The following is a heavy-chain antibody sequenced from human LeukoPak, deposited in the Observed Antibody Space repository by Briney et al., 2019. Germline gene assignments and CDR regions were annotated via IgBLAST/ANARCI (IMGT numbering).Heavy chain of an antibody. CDR3: AKDRKVLEWSSSNYFDY. V-gene: IGHV3-30*18. J-gene: IGHJ4*02. CDR2: ISYDGSNK. D-gene: IGHD3-3*01. CDR1: GFTFSSYG. Sequence: PGRSLRLSCAASGFTFSSYGMHWVRQAPGKGLEWVAVISYDGSNKYYADSVKGRFTISRDNSKNTLYLQMNSLRAEDTAVYYCAKDRKVLEWSSSNYFDYWGQGTLVTVSS.